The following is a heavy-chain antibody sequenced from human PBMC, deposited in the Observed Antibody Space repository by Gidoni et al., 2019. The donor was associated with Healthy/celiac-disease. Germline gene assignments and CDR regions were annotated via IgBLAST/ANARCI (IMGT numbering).Heavy chain of an antibody. Sequence: QVQLQESGPGLVKPSQTLSLTCTVSGGSISSGSYYWSWIRQPAGKGLEWIGRLYTSGSTNYNPSLKSRVTISVDTSKNQFSLKLSSVTAADTAVYYCARTSVIAVAGETDWFDPWGQGTLVTVSS. CDR1: GGSISSGSYY. D-gene: IGHD6-19*01. V-gene: IGHV4-61*02. J-gene: IGHJ5*02. CDR2: LYTSGST. CDR3: ARTSVIAVAGETDWFDP.